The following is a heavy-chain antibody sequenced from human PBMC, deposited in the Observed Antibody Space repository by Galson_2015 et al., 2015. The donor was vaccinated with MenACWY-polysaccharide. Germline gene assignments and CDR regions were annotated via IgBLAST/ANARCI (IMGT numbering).Heavy chain of an antibody. D-gene: IGHD6-6*01. Sequence: SVKVSCKASGYTFTSKGISWVRQAPGQGLEWMGWISTYNGNTDNAQKFQGRVTMTTDTSTATAFMELRSLGSDDTAVYYCARDGSSSTAPRPSKYWGQGTLVTVSS. V-gene: IGHV1-18*01. J-gene: IGHJ4*02. CDR2: ISTYNGNT. CDR3: ARDGSSSTAPRPSKY. CDR1: GYTFTSKG.